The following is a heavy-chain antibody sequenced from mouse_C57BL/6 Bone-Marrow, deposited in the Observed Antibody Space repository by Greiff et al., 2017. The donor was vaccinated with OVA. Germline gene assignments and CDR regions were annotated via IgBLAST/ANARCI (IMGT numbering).Heavy chain of an antibody. V-gene: IGHV7-3*01. D-gene: IGHD2-3*01. CDR1: GFTFTDYY. J-gene: IGHJ2*01. CDR3: ARTLPDGYYFDY. Sequence: EVQLMQSGGGLVQPGGSLSLSCAASGFTFTDYYMSWVRQPPGKALEWLGFIRNKANGYTTAYSASVKGRFTISRDNSQSILYLQMNARRAEDSATYYCARTLPDGYYFDYWGQGTTLTVSS. CDR2: IRNKANGYTT.